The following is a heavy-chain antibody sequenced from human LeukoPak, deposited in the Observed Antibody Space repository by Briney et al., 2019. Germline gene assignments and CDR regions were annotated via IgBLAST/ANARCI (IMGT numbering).Heavy chain of an antibody. D-gene: IGHD3-10*01. V-gene: IGHV3-23*01. Sequence: GGSLRLSCTASGFTFSNYPMSWVRQAPGKGLEWVSTISGSGDTYYADSVKGRFTISRDDSKSTLSLQMNSLRAEDTALYYCAKKYYYGSGTYIFYFDYWGQGTPVTVSS. CDR3: AKKYYYGSGTYIFYFDY. CDR1: GFTFSNYP. J-gene: IGHJ4*02. CDR2: ISGSGDT.